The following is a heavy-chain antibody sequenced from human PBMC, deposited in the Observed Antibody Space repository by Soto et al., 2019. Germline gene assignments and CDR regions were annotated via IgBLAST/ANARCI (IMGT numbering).Heavy chain of an antibody. J-gene: IGHJ6*03. V-gene: IGHV1-2*04. Sequence: QVQLVQSGAEVRKPGASVTVSCRSSGDSFNDYYIHWVRQAPEQGFEWMGWINPNGGVTKYAQKFQGWVSMTRDTSIRTAYMQLSRLRSDDTAVYYCARESGGATATLDYYYFYMDVWGTGTTVTVSS. D-gene: IGHD5-12*01. CDR2: INPNGGVT. CDR3: ARESGGATATLDYYYFYMDV. CDR1: GDSFNDYY.